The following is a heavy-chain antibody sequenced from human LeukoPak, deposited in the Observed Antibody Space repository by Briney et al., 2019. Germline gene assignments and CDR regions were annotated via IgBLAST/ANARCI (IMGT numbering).Heavy chain of an antibody. V-gene: IGHV4-34*01. D-gene: IGHD5-24*01. CDR3: AREGRDGSRYYFDY. Sequence: SETLSLTCAVYGGSFSDYYWNWIRQPPGKGLEWIGEINHSGSTDYNPSLKSRVSMSVDTSKNQFSLKLNSVTAADTAVYYCAREGRDGSRYYFDYWSQGTLVTVSS. J-gene: IGHJ4*02. CDR2: INHSGST. CDR1: GGSFSDYY.